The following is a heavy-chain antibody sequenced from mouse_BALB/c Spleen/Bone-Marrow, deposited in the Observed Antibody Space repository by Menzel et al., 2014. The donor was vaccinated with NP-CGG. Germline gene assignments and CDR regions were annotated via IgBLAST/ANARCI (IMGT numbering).Heavy chain of an antibody. J-gene: IGHJ2*01. CDR1: GFTFSSFG. Sequence: EVHLVESGGGLVQPGGSRKLSCAASGFTFSSFGMHWVRQAPEKGLEWVAYISSGSSTIFYADTVKDRFTVSRDNPKNTLFLQMTSLRSEDTAMYYCTRGGNWDDFDYWGQGITLTVSS. V-gene: IGHV5-17*02. D-gene: IGHD4-1*01. CDR3: TRGGNWDDFDY. CDR2: ISSGSSTI.